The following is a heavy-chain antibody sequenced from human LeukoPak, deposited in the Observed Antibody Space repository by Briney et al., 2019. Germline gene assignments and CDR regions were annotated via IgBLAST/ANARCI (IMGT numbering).Heavy chain of an antibody. Sequence: GMGWINPNSGGTNYEQKFQGRVTMTRDTSISTAYTELSRLRSDDTAVYYCARGEDYEYFQQWGQGTLVTVSS. CDR3: ARGEDYEYFQQ. D-gene: IGHD4-11*01. CDR2: INPNSGGT. J-gene: IGHJ1*01. V-gene: IGHV1-2*02.